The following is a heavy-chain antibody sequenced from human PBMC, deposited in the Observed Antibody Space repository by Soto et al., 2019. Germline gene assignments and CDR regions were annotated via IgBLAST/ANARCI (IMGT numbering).Heavy chain of an antibody. CDR1: GGSIRTSSYY. D-gene: IGHD2-15*01. CDR3: ARGHPLLKFAFDI. Sequence: PSETLSLTCTVSGGSIRTSSYYWGWIRQPPGKGLEWIGEINHSGSTYYNPSLKSRVTISIDTSKNQFSLKLSSVTAADTAVYYCARGHPLLKFAFDIWGQGTMVTVSS. V-gene: IGHV4-39*07. CDR2: INHSGST. J-gene: IGHJ3*02.